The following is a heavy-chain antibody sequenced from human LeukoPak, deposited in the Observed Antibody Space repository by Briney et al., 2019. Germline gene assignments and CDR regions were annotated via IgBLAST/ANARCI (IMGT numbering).Heavy chain of an antibody. CDR2: IVVGSGNT. J-gene: IGHJ5*02. V-gene: IGHV1-58*02. D-gene: IGHD2-2*02. CDR1: GFTFTSSA. CDR3: AAIGIVVVPAAIQGSDWFDP. Sequence: SVTVSCKASGFTFTSSAMQWVRQARGQRLEWIGWIVVGSGNTNYAQKFQERVTITRDMSTSTAYMELSSLRSEDTAVYYCAAIGIVVVPAAIQGSDWFDPWGQGTLVTVSS.